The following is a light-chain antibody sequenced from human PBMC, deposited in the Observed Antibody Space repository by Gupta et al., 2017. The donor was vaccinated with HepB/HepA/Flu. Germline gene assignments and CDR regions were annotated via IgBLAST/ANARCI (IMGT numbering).Light chain of an antibody. V-gene: IGLV2-8*01. CDR1: SSDVGGYTY. J-gene: IGLJ2*01. CDR2: EVS. Sequence: QSALAQPPPAPGSPGPSVTSPSTGTSSDVGGYTYVYWYQPHPAKAPNLMVYEVSNRPSGVPDPFSDSKSGNTASLTISGPEDEDDADYYCSSYAGNNNEVFGGGTKLTVL. CDR3: SSYAGNNNEV.